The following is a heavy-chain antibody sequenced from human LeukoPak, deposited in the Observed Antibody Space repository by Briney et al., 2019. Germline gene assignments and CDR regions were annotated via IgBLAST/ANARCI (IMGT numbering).Heavy chain of an antibody. J-gene: IGHJ4*02. Sequence: GGSLRLSCAASGFTFSSFAMSWVRQAPGKGLEWVSAISGSGGSTYYADSVKGRFTISRDNSKNTLYLQMNSLRAEDTAVYYCARFFSSAFTSPRRPYYFDSWGQGTLVTVSS. D-gene: IGHD3-3*01. CDR2: ISGSGGST. V-gene: IGHV3-23*01. CDR3: ARFFSSAFTSPRRPYYFDS. CDR1: GFTFSSFA.